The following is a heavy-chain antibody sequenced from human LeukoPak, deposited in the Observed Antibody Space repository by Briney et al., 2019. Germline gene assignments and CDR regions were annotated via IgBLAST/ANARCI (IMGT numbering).Heavy chain of an antibody. CDR1: GFTFSSYG. CDR2: ISYDGSNK. Sequence: GGSLRLSCAASGFTFSSYGIHWVRQAPGKGLEGVGVISYDGSNKYYADSAKGRFTISRANPKNPLYLQVNSLRAEDTAVYYGARARGGTYGDFFDYWGQGTLVTVSS. D-gene: IGHD1-26*01. V-gene: IGHV3-30*03. J-gene: IGHJ4*02. CDR3: ARARGGTYGDFFDY.